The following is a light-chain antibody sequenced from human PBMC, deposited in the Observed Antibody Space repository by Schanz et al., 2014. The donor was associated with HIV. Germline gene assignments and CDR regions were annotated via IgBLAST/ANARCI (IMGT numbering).Light chain of an antibody. CDR3: QYFGNSGGT. CDR1: QTVSSSY. CDR2: GAS. Sequence: EIVLTQSPGTLSLSLGERATLSCRASQTVSSSYLAWYQQKPGQAPRLLIYGASNRATGIPDRFSGTGSGTDFTLTISRLEPEDFAVYYCQYFGNSGGTFGGGTKVEIK. V-gene: IGKV3-20*01. J-gene: IGKJ4*01.